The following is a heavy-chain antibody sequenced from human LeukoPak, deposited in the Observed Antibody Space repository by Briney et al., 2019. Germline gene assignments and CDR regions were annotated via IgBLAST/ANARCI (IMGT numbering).Heavy chain of an antibody. V-gene: IGHV3-73*01. D-gene: IGHD4-17*01. CDR3: TISGSDYGNSDF. J-gene: IGHJ4*02. Sequence: PGGSLRLSCAASGFSFSDSAVHWVRQASGKGLEWGGCIRNKVNDYATAYIASVKGRFTFSRDDSKNMAYLRMNSLKTEDTAIYYCTISGSDYGNSDFWGQGTLVTVSS. CDR2: IRNKVNDYAT. CDR1: GFSFSDSA.